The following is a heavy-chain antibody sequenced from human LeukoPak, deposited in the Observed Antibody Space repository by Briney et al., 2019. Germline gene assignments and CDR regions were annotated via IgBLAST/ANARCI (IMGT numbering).Heavy chain of an antibody. CDR3: ARDSSTWWFDY. J-gene: IGHJ4*02. D-gene: IGHD6-13*01. Sequence: SQTLSLTCTVSGASISSGAYYWSWIRQHPGKGLECFGYIYYSGSTYYNPSLKSRVTISVDTSKNQFALNLRSVTAADTAVYYCARDSSTWWFDYWGQGTLVTVSS. CDR1: GASISSGAYY. CDR2: IYYSGST. V-gene: IGHV4-31*03.